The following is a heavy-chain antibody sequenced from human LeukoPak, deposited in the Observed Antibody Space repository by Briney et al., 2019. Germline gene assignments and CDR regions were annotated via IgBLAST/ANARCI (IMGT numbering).Heavy chain of an antibody. D-gene: IGHD3-22*01. CDR1: GFAFHTLA. CDR2: ISDSGGRT. V-gene: IGHV3-23*01. J-gene: IGHJ4*02. Sequence: GGSLRLSCVASGFAFHTLAMSWVRQAPGRGLEWVSAISDSGGRTYYADSVKGRFTISRDNSKNTLYLQMNSLRADDTAVYYCAKDRNLYYYDKSDWPSHYFDSWGQGTLVTVSS. CDR3: AKDRNLYYYDKSDWPSHYFDS.